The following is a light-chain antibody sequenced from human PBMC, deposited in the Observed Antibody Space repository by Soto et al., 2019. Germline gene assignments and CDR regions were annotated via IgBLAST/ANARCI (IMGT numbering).Light chain of an antibody. CDR1: SSDICYYNE. Sequence: QSVLTQPASVSGSPGQSITISCTGTSSDICYYNEVSWYQQHPGKAPKLMIYEVRNRPSGVSNRFTGSKSANTDSLTISGLQAEDEADYHCSSYTASSTVVFGTGTKVTVL. V-gene: IGLV2-14*01. CDR2: EVR. J-gene: IGLJ1*01. CDR3: SSYTASSTVV.